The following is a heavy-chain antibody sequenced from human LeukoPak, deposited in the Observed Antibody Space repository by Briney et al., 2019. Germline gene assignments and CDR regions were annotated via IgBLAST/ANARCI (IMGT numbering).Heavy chain of an antibody. J-gene: IGHJ3*02. CDR2: IFGNVRP. CDR1: GGSISDYY. V-gene: IGHV4-4*09. D-gene: IGHD3-3*01. CDR3: ARRFRTSGTLHHDAYDI. Sequence: PSEALSLTCTVSGGSISDYYWGWIRHPPGKGLEGIGHIFGNVRPVYHPSLKSRVTITTDSSKNQFPPQLSSVTAADTAMYLCARRFRTSGTLHHDAYDIWGQGTVVTVSS.